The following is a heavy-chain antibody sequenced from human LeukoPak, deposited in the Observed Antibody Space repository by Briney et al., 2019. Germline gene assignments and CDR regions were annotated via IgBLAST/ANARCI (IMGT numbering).Heavy chain of an antibody. CDR1: GYTFTSYY. CDR2: INPSGGST. Sequence: ASVKVSCKASGYTFTSYYMHWVRQAPGQGLEWMGIINPSGGSTSYAQKFQGRVTMTRDTSTSTVYMELSSLRSEDTAVYYCARAPIVKGYCSGGSCFFDYWGQGTLVTVSS. D-gene: IGHD2-15*01. V-gene: IGHV1-46*01. J-gene: IGHJ4*02. CDR3: ARAPIVKGYCSGGSCFFDY.